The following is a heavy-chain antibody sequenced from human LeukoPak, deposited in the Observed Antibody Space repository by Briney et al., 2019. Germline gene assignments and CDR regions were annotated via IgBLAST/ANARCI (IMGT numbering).Heavy chain of an antibody. CDR1: EFTFSSYA. J-gene: IGHJ3*02. CDR3: AREGQLERRGAFDI. D-gene: IGHD1-1*01. V-gene: IGHV3-64*02. CDR2: ISSNGGST. Sequence: GGSLRLSCAASEFTFSSYAMHWVRQAPGKGLEYVSAISSNGGSTYYADSVKGRFTISRDNSKNTLYLQMGSLRAEDMAVYYCAREGQLERRGAFDIWGQGTMVTVSS.